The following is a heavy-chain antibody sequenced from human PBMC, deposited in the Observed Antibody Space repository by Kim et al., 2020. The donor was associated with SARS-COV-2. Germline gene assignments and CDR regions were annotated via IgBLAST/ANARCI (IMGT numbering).Heavy chain of an antibody. V-gene: IGHV3-30*01. CDR3: ARVVVPAAMYYYYGMDV. J-gene: IGHJ6*02. D-gene: IGHD2-2*01. Sequence: VKARFTISRDNSKNTLYLQMNSLRAEDTAVYYCARVVVPAAMYYYYGMDVWGQGTTVTVSS.